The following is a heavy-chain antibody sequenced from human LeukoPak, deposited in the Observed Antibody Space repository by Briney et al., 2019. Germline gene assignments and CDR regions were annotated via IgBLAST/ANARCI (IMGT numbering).Heavy chain of an antibody. V-gene: IGHV4-4*02. CDR2: IYHSGST. Sequence: PSETLSLTCAVSGGSISSSNWWSWVRQPPGKGLEWIGEIYHSGSTNYNPSLKSRVTISVDKSKNQFSLKLSSVTAADTAVYYCARNGGEGVGATGNWFDPWGQGTLVTVSS. D-gene: IGHD1-26*01. J-gene: IGHJ5*02. CDR1: GGSISSSNW. CDR3: ARNGGEGVGATGNWFDP.